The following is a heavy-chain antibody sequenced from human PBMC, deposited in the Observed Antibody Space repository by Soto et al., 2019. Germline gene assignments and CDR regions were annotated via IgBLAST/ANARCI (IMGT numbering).Heavy chain of an antibody. D-gene: IGHD1-7*01. CDR2: FDPEDGET. CDR3: ATDRQNWNYGLFGY. J-gene: IGHJ4*02. V-gene: IGHV1-24*01. Sequence: ASVKVSCKVSGYTLSELSMHCVRQAPGKGLEWMGGFDPEDGETNYAQKFQGRVTMTEDTSTDTAYMELSSLRSEDTAVYYCATDRQNWNYGLFGYWGQGTLVTGSS. CDR1: GYTLSELS.